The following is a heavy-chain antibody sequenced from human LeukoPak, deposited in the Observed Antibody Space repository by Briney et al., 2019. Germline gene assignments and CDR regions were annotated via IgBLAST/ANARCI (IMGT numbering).Heavy chain of an antibody. CDR2: ISGSGGST. Sequence: GGSLRLSCAASGFTFSSYAMSWVRQAPGKGLEWVSAISGSGGSTYYADSVKGRFTISRDNSKNTLYLQMNSLRAGDTAVYYCAKTPPDYYDSSGYYGSFDYWGQRTLVTVSS. CDR1: GFTFSSYA. CDR3: AKTPPDYYDSSGYYGSFDY. J-gene: IGHJ4*02. V-gene: IGHV3-23*01. D-gene: IGHD3-22*01.